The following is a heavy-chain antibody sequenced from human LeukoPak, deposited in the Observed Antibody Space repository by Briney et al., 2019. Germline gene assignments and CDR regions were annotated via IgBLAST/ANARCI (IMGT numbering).Heavy chain of an antibody. V-gene: IGHV3-23*01. CDR1: GFTFSSYA. J-gene: IGHJ4*02. CDR3: PKDGYSYDYGSYFDY. Sequence: GGSLRLSCAASGFTFSSYATTWVRQAPGKGLEWVSVSSGSGGSTYYADSAKGRFTISRDISKNTLYLQMNSLRAEDTAVYYCPKDGYSYDYGSYFDYWGQGTLVTVSS. D-gene: IGHD5-18*01. CDR2: SSGSGGST.